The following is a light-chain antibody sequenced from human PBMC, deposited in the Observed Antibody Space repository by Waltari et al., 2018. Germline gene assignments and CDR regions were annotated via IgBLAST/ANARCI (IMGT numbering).Light chain of an antibody. CDR3: SSYTTSNTWV. V-gene: IGLV2-14*03. J-gene: IGLJ3*02. CDR1: SSDVGVHNY. Sequence: QSALTQPASVSGSPGQSITISCTGTSSDVGVHNYVSWYQQHPGKAPKLMIYAVNKRPSVVSDRFSGSRSGNTASLTISGLQAEEEADYYCSSYTTSNTWVFGGGTKLTVL. CDR2: AVN.